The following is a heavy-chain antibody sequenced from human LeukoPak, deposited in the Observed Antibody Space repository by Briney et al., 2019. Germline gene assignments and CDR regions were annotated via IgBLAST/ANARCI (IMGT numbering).Heavy chain of an antibody. V-gene: IGHV3-23*01. CDR2: IIGSSGST. Sequence: GGSLRLSCVASGFSFNNYAMNWVRQAPGKGLEWVSLIIGSSGSTFYADSVKGRFTISRDKSKNTLYLQMNSLRAEDTAVYYCAKGAYDYIEIAYFDYWGQGGLVTVSS. CDR1: GFSFNNYA. CDR3: AKGAYDYIEIAYFDY. D-gene: IGHD5-12*01. J-gene: IGHJ4*02.